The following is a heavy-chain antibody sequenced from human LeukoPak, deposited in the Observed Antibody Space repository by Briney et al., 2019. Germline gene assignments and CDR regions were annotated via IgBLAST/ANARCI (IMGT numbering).Heavy chain of an antibody. V-gene: IGHV4-4*07. D-gene: IGHD6-13*01. J-gene: IGHJ6*02. Sequence: SETLSLTCTVSGGAIRSHYWNWIRQPAGKGLEWIGRIYSSGYTNDNPFLKSRITMSVDMSKNQFSLKLSSVTAADTAVYYCARDSNAYSSSWYRGYYGMDVWGQGTTVTVSS. CDR2: IYSSGYT. CDR3: ARDSNAYSSSWYRGYYGMDV. CDR1: GGAIRSHY.